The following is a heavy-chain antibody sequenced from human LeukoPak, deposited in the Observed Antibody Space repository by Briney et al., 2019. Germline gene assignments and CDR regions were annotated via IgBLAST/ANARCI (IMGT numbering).Heavy chain of an antibody. CDR2: ISYDGSNK. CDR3: TNRRN. Sequence: GRSLRLSCAASGFTFSSYGMHWVRQAPGKGLEWVAVISYDGSNKYYADSVKGRFTISRDNSKNTLYLQMNSLRAEDTAVYYCTNRRNWGQGTLVTVSS. V-gene: IGHV3-30*18. CDR1: GFTFSSYG. J-gene: IGHJ4*02.